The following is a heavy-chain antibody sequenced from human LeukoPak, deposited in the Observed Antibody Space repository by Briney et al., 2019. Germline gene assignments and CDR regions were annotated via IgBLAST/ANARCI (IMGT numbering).Heavy chain of an antibody. J-gene: IGHJ6*02. CDR3: ARWNGGYKGSYYYYGMDV. V-gene: IGHV1-69*05. D-gene: IGHD5-24*01. CDR2: IIPIFGTA. CDR1: GGTFSSYA. Sequence: ASVKVSCKASGGTFSSYAISWVRQAPGQGLEWMGGIIPIFGTANYAQKFQGRVTMTRDTSTSTVYMELSSLRSEDTAVYYCARWNGGYKGSYYYYGMDVWGQGTTVTVSS.